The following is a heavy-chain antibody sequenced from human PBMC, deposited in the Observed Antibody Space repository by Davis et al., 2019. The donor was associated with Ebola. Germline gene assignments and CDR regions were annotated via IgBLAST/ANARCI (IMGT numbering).Heavy chain of an antibody. J-gene: IGHJ4*02. Sequence: SVTVSCKASVYTFTSYAMHWVRQAPGQRLEWMGWINAGNGNAKYSQKFQGRVTITRDTSASTAYMELSSLRSEDTAVYYCAAVRLQLPYFDYWGQGTLVTVSS. V-gene: IGHV1-3*01. CDR1: VYTFTSYA. CDR3: AAVRLQLPYFDY. CDR2: INAGNGNA. D-gene: IGHD5-24*01.